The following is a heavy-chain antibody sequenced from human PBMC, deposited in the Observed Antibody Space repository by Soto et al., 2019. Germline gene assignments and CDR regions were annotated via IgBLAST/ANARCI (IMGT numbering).Heavy chain of an antibody. Sequence: QIQLVQSGAEVKKPGSSVKVSCKASGGTFSSYTISWVRQAPGQGLEWMGRIIPILGIANYAQKFQGRVTITADKSTSTADMELSSLRSEDTAVYYCARDKKGTTSFDYWGQGTLVTVSS. CDR3: ARDKKGTTSFDY. CDR1: GGTFSSYT. D-gene: IGHD4-4*01. CDR2: IIPILGIA. V-gene: IGHV1-69*08. J-gene: IGHJ4*02.